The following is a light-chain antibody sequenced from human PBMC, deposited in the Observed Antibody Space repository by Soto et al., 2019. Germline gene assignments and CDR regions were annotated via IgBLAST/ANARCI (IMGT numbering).Light chain of an antibody. CDR1: QSLMHSNGYNY. CDR3: MQALQSPLT. CDR2: LGS. J-gene: IGKJ4*01. V-gene: IGKV2-28*01. Sequence: DILLTQSPLSLPVTLGEPASISCRSSQSLMHSNGYNYLDWYLQKPGQSPHLLIYLGSNRASGVPERFSGSGSGTDFTLKISRVEAEDVGVYYCMQALQSPLTFGGGTKVEIK.